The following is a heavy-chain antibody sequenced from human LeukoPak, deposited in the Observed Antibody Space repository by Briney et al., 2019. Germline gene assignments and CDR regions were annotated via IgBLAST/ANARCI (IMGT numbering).Heavy chain of an antibody. CDR3: ARDHEPMGSYYYYMDV. CDR1: GFTFRTYA. CDR2: ISDDGSNK. V-gene: IGHV3-30*04. J-gene: IGHJ6*03. Sequence: GGSLSLSCAASGFTFRTYAMNWVRQDPAKGLEWVAVISDDGSNKYYAESVKGQFTISRDNSKNTLYLQMNSLRADDPAVYYGARDHEPMGSYYYYMDVWGKGTTVTISS. D-gene: IGHD3-10*01.